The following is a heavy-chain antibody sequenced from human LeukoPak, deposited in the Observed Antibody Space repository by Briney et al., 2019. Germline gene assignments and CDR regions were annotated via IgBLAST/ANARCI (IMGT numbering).Heavy chain of an antibody. CDR2: IYPGDSDT. D-gene: IGHD3-10*01. CDR3: ARRYGSGTYLFDH. Sequence: GESLKISSKGSGYSFTSYWIGWVRQMPGKGLEWMGIIYPGDSDTRYSPSFQGQVTMSADKSISTAYLQLSSLKASDTAMYYCARRYGSGTYLFDHWGQGTLVTVSS. V-gene: IGHV5-51*01. CDR1: GYSFTSYW. J-gene: IGHJ4*02.